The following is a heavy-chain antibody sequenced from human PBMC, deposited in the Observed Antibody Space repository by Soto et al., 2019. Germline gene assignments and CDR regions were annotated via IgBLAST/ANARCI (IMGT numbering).Heavy chain of an antibody. Sequence: SETLSLTCTVSGGAVSSGTYYWSWIRQPPGKGLEWIGHIYFTGSTNYNPSLKSRVTMSLDTSRNQLSLKLSSVTAADTAVYYCTRGPPRVQWLDPWGLGTLVTVSS. J-gene: IGHJ5*02. CDR1: GGAVSSGTYY. CDR3: TRGPPRVQWLDP. V-gene: IGHV4-61*01. CDR2: IYFTGST.